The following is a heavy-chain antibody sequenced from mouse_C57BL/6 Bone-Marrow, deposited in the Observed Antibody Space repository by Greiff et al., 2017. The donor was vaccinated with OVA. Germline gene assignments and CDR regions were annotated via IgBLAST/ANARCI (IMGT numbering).Heavy chain of an antibody. CDR3: ARDAYLADY. CDR1: GFTFSDFY. Sequence: EVKLVESGGGLVQSGRSLRLSCATSGFTFSDFYMEWVRQAPGKGLEWIAASRNKANDYTTEYSASVKGRFIVSRDTSQSILYLQMNALRAEDTAIYYCARDAYLADYWGQGTTLTVSS. V-gene: IGHV7-1*01. CDR2: SRNKANDYTT. D-gene: IGHD5-1*01. J-gene: IGHJ2*01.